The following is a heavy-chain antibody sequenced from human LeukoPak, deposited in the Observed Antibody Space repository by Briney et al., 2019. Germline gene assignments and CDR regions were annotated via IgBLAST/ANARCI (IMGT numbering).Heavy chain of an antibody. CDR2: ISGGGGTI. D-gene: IGHD1-26*01. CDR3: ARKLVGAAGAAFDI. V-gene: IGHV3-48*02. CDR1: GFIFSIFD. Sequence: GGSLRLSCAASGFIFSIFDMNWVRQAPGKGLEWVSFISGGGGTIYYADSVKGRFTISRDNAKNSLYLQMNSLRDDDTAVYYCARKLVGAAGAAFDIWGQGTMVTVSS. J-gene: IGHJ3*02.